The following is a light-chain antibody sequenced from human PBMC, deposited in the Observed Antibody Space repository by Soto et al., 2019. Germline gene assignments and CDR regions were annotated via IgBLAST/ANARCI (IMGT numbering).Light chain of an antibody. J-gene: IGKJ1*01. Sequence: DIQMTQSPASLSASIGDRVIITCRASQSISNYLNWYQHKPGRAPKFLIYSASSLQSGVPSRFSGSGSGTDLTLTFSSLQLADFGTYFCQQSFSSSWTFGQGTKVE. CDR3: QQSFSSSWT. CDR2: SAS. V-gene: IGKV1-39*01. CDR1: QSISNY.